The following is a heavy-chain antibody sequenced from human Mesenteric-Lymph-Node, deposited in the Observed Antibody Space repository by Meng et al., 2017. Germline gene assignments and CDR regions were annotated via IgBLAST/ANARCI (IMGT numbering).Heavy chain of an antibody. V-gene: IGHV5-51*01. D-gene: IGHD3-10*01. J-gene: IGHJ4*02. CDR1: GYNFATYW. Sequence: GESLKISCKGSGYNFATYWIGWVRQMPGKGLEWMGIIYPGDFDTRYSPSFQGQVTMSVDKSIGTAYLQWSSLKASDTAMYYCARQTSGLDYWGQGTLVTVSS. CDR2: IYPGDFDT. CDR3: ARQTSGLDY.